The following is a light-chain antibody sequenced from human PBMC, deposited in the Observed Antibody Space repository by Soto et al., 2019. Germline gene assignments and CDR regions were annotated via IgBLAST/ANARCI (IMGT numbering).Light chain of an antibody. CDR1: SSDVGGYNY. V-gene: IGLV2-8*01. CDR3: SSFAGGGNPVL. J-gene: IGLJ2*01. Sequence: QSALTQPPSASGSLGQSVTISCTGTSSDVGGYNYVSWHQQHPGKAPKLMIYEVTERPSGVPDRFSGSKSGNTASLTVSGFQAEDEADYYCSSFAGGGNPVLFGGGTTVTVL. CDR2: EVT.